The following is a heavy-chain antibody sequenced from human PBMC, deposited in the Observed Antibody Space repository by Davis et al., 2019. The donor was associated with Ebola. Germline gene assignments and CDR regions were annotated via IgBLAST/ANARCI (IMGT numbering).Heavy chain of an antibody. CDR3: GRDPTRYCGGNKCYFFDL. Sequence: GGSLRLSCAASGFTFSSYGMHWVRQASGKGLEWVGRIRSKANSYATAYAASVKGRFTISRDDSKNTAYLQMNSLRVEDTAVYYCGRDPTRYCGGNKCYFFDLWGQGTLVTVSS. D-gene: IGHD2-21*01. V-gene: IGHV3-73*01. CDR2: IRSKANSYAT. J-gene: IGHJ4*02. CDR1: GFTFSSYG.